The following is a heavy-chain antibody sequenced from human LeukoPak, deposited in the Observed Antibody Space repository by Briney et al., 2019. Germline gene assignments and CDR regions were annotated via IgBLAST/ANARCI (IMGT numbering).Heavy chain of an antibody. CDR3: ARESPSYGGNVFDY. J-gene: IGHJ4*02. D-gene: IGHD4-23*01. CDR2: ISSSGTAI. CDR1: GFTFSSYE. V-gene: IGHV3-48*03. Sequence: PGGSLRLSCAASGFTFSSYEMNWVRQAPGKGLEWVSYISSSGTAIYYADSVKGRFTISRDNAENSLYLQMNSLSAEDTAVYYCARESPSYGGNVFDYWGQGTLVTVSS.